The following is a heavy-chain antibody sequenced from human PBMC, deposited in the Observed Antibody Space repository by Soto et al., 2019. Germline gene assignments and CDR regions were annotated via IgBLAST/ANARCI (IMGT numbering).Heavy chain of an antibody. J-gene: IGHJ6*02. V-gene: IGHV3-33*01. Sequence: VGSLRLSGAASGFTFSSYGMHWVRQAPGKGLEWVAVIWYDGSNKYYADSVKGRFTISRDNSKNTLYLQMNSLRVEDTAVYYCARAGGRDGYNLDYYGMDVWGQGTTVTVSS. D-gene: IGHD5-12*01. CDR1: GFTFSSYG. CDR3: ARAGGRDGYNLDYYGMDV. CDR2: IWYDGSNK.